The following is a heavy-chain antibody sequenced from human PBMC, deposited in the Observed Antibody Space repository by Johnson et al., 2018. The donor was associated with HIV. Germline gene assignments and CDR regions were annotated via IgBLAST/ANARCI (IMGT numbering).Heavy chain of an antibody. CDR1: GFTFSDHW. CDR2: INGDGSRL. J-gene: IGHJ3*02. Sequence: VQLVESGGGLVQPGGSLRLSCGASGFTFSDHWMQWVRQAPGKGLVWVSRINGDGSRLTYADSVKGRFTISRDNSKNTLYLQMNSLRAEDTAVYYCARVGTTVDAFDIWGQGTVVTVSS. D-gene: IGHD4-17*01. CDR3: ARVGTTVDAFDI. V-gene: IGHV3-74*01.